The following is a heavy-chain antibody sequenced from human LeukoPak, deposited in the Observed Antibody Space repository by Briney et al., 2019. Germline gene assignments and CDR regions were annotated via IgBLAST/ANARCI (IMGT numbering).Heavy chain of an antibody. V-gene: IGHV3-73*01. CDR3: TRQPYYYGSGSYYP. D-gene: IGHD3-10*01. CDR2: IRSKANSYAT. J-gene: IGHJ5*02. CDR1: GFTFSGSA. Sequence: GGSLRLSCAASGFTFSGSAMHWVRQASGKGLEWVGRIRSKANSYATAYAASVKGRFTISRDDSKNTAYLQMNSLKTEDTAVYYCTRQPYYYGSGSYYPWGQGTLVTVS.